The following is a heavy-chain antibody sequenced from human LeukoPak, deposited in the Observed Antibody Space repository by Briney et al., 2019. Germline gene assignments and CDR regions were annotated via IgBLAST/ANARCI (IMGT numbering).Heavy chain of an antibody. CDR1: GFTFSSYW. CDR2: INSDGSSI. V-gene: IGHV3-74*01. Sequence: GGSLRLSCAASGFTFSSYWMHRVRQAPGKGLVWVSRINSDGSSISYADSVKGRFTISRDNAKNTLYLQMNSLRAEDTAVYYCARTHATAIHYDYWGQGTLVTVSS. CDR3: ARTHATAIHYDY. J-gene: IGHJ4*02. D-gene: IGHD4-17*01.